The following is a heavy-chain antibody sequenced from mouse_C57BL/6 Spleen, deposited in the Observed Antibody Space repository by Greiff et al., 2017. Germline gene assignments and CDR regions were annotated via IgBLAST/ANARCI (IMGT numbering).Heavy chain of an antibody. CDR3: ARSSFITTVAMDY. CDR2: IDPSDSET. D-gene: IGHD1-1*01. Sequence: QVQLQQPGAELVRPGSSVKLSCKASGYTFTSYWMHWVKQRPIQGLEWIGNIDPSDSETHYNQKFKDKATLTVDKSSSTAYMQLSSLTSEDSAVYYCARSSFITTVAMDYWGQGTSVTVSA. V-gene: IGHV1-52*01. J-gene: IGHJ4*01. CDR1: GYTFTSYW.